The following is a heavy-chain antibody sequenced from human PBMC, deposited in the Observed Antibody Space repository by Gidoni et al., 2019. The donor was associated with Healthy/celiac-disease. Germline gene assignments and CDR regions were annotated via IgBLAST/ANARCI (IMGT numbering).Heavy chain of an antibody. J-gene: IGHJ4*02. Sequence: QVQLQQWGAGRLKPAETRSLTCAVDGGSFSGYYWSWIRQPPGKGLEWIGEINHSGSLNYNPSLKSRVTISVDTSKNQFSLKLSSVTAVDTAVYYCARRPPGLSNPFDYWGQGTLVTVSS. CDR1: GGSFSGYY. V-gene: IGHV4-34*01. CDR3: ARRPPGLSNPFDY. CDR2: INHSGSL.